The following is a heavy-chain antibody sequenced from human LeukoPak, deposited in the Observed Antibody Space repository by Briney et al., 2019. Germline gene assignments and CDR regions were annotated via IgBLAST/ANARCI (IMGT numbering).Heavy chain of an antibody. CDR2: ISSSSSYI. CDR1: GFTFSSYE. CDR3: ARAYQTEVVVAATQG. V-gene: IGHV3-21*05. D-gene: IGHD2-15*01. Sequence: PGGSLRLSCAASGFTFSSYEMNWVRQAPGKGLEWVSYISSSSSYIYYADSVKGRFTISRDNAKNSLYLQMNSLRAEDTAVYYCARAYQTEVVVAATQGWGKGTTVTVSS. J-gene: IGHJ6*04.